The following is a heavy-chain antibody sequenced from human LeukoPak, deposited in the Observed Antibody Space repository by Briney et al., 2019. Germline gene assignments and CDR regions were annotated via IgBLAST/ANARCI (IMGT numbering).Heavy chain of an antibody. D-gene: IGHD3-10*01. CDR1: GFTFSTYG. CDR2: ISSDGSEK. J-gene: IGHJ6*03. Sequence: GGSLRLSCAASGFTFSTYGMHWVRQAPGKGLEWVGVISSDGSEKIYADSVKGRFTISRDNSKNTLYLQMNSLRAADTAVYYCARHGTITMVRGRLRYYYMDVWGKGATVTISS. CDR3: ARHGTITMVRGRLRYYYMDV. V-gene: IGHV3-30*03.